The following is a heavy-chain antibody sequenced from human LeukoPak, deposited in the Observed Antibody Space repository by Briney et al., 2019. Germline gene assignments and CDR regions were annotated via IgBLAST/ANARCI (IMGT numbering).Heavy chain of an antibody. J-gene: IGHJ4*02. V-gene: IGHV4-34*01. CDR2: INHSGST. D-gene: IGHD2-21*02. CDR1: GGSFGGYY. CDR3: ATGGDGPFDY. Sequence: SETLSLTCAVYGGSFGGYYWSWIRQPPGKGLEWIGEINHSGSTNYNPSLKSRVTISVDTSKNQFPLKLSSVTAADTAVYYCATGGDGPFDYWGQGTLVTVSS.